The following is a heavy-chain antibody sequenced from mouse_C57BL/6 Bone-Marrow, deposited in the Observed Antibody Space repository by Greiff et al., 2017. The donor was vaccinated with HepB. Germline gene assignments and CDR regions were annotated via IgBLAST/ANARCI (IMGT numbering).Heavy chain of an antibody. Sequence: VHVKQSGAELVKPGASVKLSCTASGFNIKDYYMHWVKQRTEQGLEWIGRIDPEDGETKYAPKFQGKATITADTSSNTAYLQLSSLTSEDTAVYYCASLYYGSRNAMDYWGQGTSVTVSS. D-gene: IGHD1-1*01. CDR1: GFNIKDYY. J-gene: IGHJ4*01. V-gene: IGHV14-2*01. CDR2: IDPEDGET. CDR3: ASLYYGSRNAMDY.